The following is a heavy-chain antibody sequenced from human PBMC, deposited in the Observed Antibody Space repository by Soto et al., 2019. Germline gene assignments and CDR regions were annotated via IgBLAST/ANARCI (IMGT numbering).Heavy chain of an antibody. J-gene: IGHJ4*02. Sequence: QVQLQQWGAGLLKPSETLSLTCAVYGGSFSGYYWSWIRQPPGKGLEWIGEINHSGSTNYNPSLKSRVTISVDTSKHQSSLRLSSVPAADTAVYYCARRRPLEIAAADNRPNAFDCWGQGTLVTVSS. V-gene: IGHV4-34*01. CDR1: GGSFSGYY. CDR2: INHSGST. D-gene: IGHD6-13*01. CDR3: ARRRPLEIAAADNRPNAFDC.